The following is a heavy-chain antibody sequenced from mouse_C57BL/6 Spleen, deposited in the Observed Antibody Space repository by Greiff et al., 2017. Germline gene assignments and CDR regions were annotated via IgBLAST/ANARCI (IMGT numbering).Heavy chain of an antibody. CDR3: VRQGTVFDY. CDR1: GFSFNTYA. CDR2: IRSKSNNYAT. D-gene: IGHD4-1*01. V-gene: IGHV10-1*01. Sequence: EVQLVESGGGLVQPKGSLKLSCAASGFSFNTYAMNWVRQAPGKGLEWVARIRSKSNNYATYYADSVKDRFTISRDDSESMLYLQMHNLKTEDTAMYYCVRQGTVFDYWGQGTTLTVSS. J-gene: IGHJ2*01.